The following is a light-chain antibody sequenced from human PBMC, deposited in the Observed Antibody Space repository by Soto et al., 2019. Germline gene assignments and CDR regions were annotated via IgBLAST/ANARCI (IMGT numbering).Light chain of an antibody. J-gene: IGKJ5*01. CDR3: QQYGTSEII. CDR1: QSLTKSF. CDR2: DTS. Sequence: RVLAQSPATLSVSPGERASLSCRASQSLTKSFIAWYQQKPGQAPRLLIYDTSSRASGIPDRFSGSGSGTDFTLTISRLEAEDFAVFCCQQYGTSEIIFGQGTRLEIK. V-gene: IGKV3-20*01.